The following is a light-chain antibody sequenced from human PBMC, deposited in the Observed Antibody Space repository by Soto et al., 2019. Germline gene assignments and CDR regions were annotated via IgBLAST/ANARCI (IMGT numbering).Light chain of an antibody. Sequence: DIQMTQSPSSLSASVGDRVTITCRASQSISSYLNWFHQKPGNAPKLLIYAASTLQSGVPSRFSGSGSGTDFTLTISSLQPEDFATYYCQQSHSTPYTFGQGTRLEIK. CDR2: AAS. CDR3: QQSHSTPYT. J-gene: IGKJ2*01. CDR1: QSISSY. V-gene: IGKV1-39*01.